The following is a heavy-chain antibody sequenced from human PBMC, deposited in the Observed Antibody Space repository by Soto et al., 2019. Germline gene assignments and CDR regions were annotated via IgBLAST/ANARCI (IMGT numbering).Heavy chain of an antibody. J-gene: IGHJ4*02. V-gene: IGHV4-39*01. D-gene: IGHD6-19*01. CDR1: GGSISSSSYY. CDR3: ARLRRYSSGRDRFDY. Sequence: ETLSLTCTVSGGSISSSSYYWGWIRQPPGKGLEWIGSIYYSGSTYYNPSLKSRVTISVDTSKNQFSLKLSSVTAADTAVYYCARLRRYSSGRDRFDYWGQGTLVTVSS. CDR2: IYYSGST.